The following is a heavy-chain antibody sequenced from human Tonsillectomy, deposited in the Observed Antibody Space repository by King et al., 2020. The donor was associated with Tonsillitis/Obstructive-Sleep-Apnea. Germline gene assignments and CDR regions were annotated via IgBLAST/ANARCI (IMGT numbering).Heavy chain of an antibody. CDR3: ANQTPCTAAASGTNFDY. CDR2: SIGSGVGT. Sequence: EVQLVEAGGGLVQPGGSLRLSCAASGFTFSSYAISWVRQAPGKGLEWVSVSIGSGVGTYYADSVKGRFTISRDNSKNTLYLQMNSLRAEDTAVYDCANQTPCTAAASGTNFDYWGQGTLVTVSS. D-gene: IGHD6-13*01. CDR1: GFTFSSYA. V-gene: IGHV3-23*04. J-gene: IGHJ4*02.